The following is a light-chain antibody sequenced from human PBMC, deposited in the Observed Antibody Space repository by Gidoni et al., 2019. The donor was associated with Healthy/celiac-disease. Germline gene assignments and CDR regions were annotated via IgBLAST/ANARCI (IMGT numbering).Light chain of an antibody. J-gene: IGKJ2*01. Sequence: DIQTTQSPSSPSASVGDRVTITGRPSQSISSYLNWYQQKPRKAPKLLIYAASSLQSRVPSRFSGSGSGADFTLTISSLQPEDFAAYYCQQSYNTPPYTFGQGTRLEIK. CDR2: AAS. CDR1: QSISSY. CDR3: QQSYNTPPYT. V-gene: IGKV1-39*01.